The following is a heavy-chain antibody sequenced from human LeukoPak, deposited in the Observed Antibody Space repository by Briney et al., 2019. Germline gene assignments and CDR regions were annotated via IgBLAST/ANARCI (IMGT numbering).Heavy chain of an antibody. D-gene: IGHD6-13*01. J-gene: IGHJ4*02. Sequence: GASVKVSCKASGYTFTSYYMHWVRQAPGQGLEWMGIINPSGGSTSYAQKFQGRVTMTRDMSTSTDYMELRSLRSDDTAVYYCARASSSWNGADYWGQGTLVTVSS. CDR1: GYTFTSYY. V-gene: IGHV1-46*01. CDR3: ARASSSWNGADY. CDR2: INPSGGST.